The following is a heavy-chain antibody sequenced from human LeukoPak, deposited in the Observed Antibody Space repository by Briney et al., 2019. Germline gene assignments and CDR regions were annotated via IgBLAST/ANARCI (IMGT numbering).Heavy chain of an antibody. V-gene: IGHV4-59*01. CDR2: IYYSGST. J-gene: IGHJ2*01. CDR3: ARDSGALSYWYFDL. CDR1: GGSISSYY. D-gene: IGHD2-15*01. Sequence: SETLSLTCTVSGGSISSYYWSWIRRPPGKGLEWIGYIYYSGSTNYNPSLKSRVTISVDTSKNQFSLKLSSVTAADTAVYYCARDSGALSYWYFDLWGRGTLVTVSS.